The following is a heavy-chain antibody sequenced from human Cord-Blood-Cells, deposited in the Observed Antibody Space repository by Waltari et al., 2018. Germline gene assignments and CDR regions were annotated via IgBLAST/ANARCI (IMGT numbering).Heavy chain of an antibody. D-gene: IGHD3-10*01. CDR2: IIPILSIA. V-gene: IGHV1-69*09. CDR3: ASGYGSGSYYNDPSYFDY. Sequence: QVQLVQSGAAVKKPGSSVKVSCKASGGTFSSYALSWVRQAPGQGLEWMGSIIPILSIANYAQKCQGRVTITADKSTSTAYMELSSLRSEDTAVYYCASGYGSGSYYNDPSYFDYWGQGTLVTVSS. J-gene: IGHJ4*02. CDR1: GGTFSSYA.